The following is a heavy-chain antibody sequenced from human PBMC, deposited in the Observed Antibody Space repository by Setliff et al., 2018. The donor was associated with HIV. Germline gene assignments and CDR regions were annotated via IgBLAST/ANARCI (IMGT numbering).Heavy chain of an antibody. D-gene: IGHD3-3*01. CDR2: INPNGGYT. CDR1: GYIFTDYY. Sequence: ASVKVSCKASGYIFTDYYIHWVRQAPGQGREWMGWINPNGGYTNYAQKFLGRVTMTQDTSFTTAYLGLSRLGSDDTAVYYCAADNYNCNSFDSWGQGSLVTVSS. CDR3: AADNYNCNSFDS. J-gene: IGHJ4*02. V-gene: IGHV1-2*02.